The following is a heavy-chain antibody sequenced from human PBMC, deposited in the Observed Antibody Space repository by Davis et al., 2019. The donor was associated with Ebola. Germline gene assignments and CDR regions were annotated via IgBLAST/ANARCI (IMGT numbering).Heavy chain of an antibody. J-gene: IGHJ2*01. D-gene: IGHD3-22*01. V-gene: IGHV4-39*02. Sequence: MPSETLSLTCTVSGGSVSSSSYYWGWIRQPPGKGLDWIGSIYYGGSTYYNPSLKSRGTISVETSRNQFSLKLNSVTAADTAVYYCARDSPDYHDSSGYYWYFDLWGRGTLVTVSS. CDR1: GGSVSSSSYY. CDR3: ARDSPDYHDSSGYYWYFDL. CDR2: IYYGGST.